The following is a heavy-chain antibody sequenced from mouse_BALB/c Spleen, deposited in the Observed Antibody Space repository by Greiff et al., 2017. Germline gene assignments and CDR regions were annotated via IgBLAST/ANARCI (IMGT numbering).Heavy chain of an antibody. D-gene: IGHD2-3*01. V-gene: IGHV1-7*01. CDR3: ARWIYDGYHSFAY. CDR1: GYTFTSYW. CDR2: INPSTGYT. Sequence: VQLQQSGAELAKPGASVKMSCKASGYTFTSYWMHWVKQRPGQGLEWIGYINPSTGYTEYNQKFKDKATLTADKSSSTAYMQLSSLTSEDSAVYYCARWIYDGYHSFAYWGQGTLVTVSA. J-gene: IGHJ3*01.